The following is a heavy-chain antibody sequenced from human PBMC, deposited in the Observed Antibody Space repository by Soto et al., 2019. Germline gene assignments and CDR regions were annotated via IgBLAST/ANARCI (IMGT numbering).Heavy chain of an antibody. V-gene: IGHV4-61*01. CDR3: ARDYYDSSGYIYFDY. CDR2: IYYSGST. CDR1: GGSVSSGSYY. J-gene: IGHJ4*02. D-gene: IGHD3-22*01. Sequence: PSETLSLTCTVSGGSVSSGSYYWSWIRQPPGKGLEWIGYIYYSGSTNYNPSLKSRVTISVDTSKNQFSLKLSPVTAADTAVYYCARDYYDSSGYIYFDYWGQGTLVTVS.